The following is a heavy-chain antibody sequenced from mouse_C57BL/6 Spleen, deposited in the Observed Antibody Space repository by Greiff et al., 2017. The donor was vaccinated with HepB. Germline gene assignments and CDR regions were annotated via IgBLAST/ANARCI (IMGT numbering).Heavy chain of an antibody. CDR2: IHPNIGST. D-gene: IGHD2-5*01. V-gene: IGHV1-64*01. CDR1: GYTFTSYW. Sequence: QVQLQQPGAELVKPGASVKLSCKASGYTFTSYWMHWVKQRPGQGLEWIGMIHPNIGSTNYNEKFKSKATLTVDKASSTAYMQLSSLTSEDSAVYYCARYSRGSNFDYWGQGTTLTVSS. J-gene: IGHJ2*01. CDR3: ARYSRGSNFDY.